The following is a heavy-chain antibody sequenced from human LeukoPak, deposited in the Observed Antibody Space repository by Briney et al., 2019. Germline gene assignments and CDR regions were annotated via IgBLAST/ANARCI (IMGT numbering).Heavy chain of an antibody. CDR3: ARGGSIYYYYGMDV. J-gene: IGHJ6*02. CDR1: GGSISSGGYY. D-gene: IGHD2/OR15-2a*01. CDR2: IYYSGGT. Sequence: PSETLPLTCTVSGGSISSGGYYWSWIRQHPGKGLEWIGYIYYSGGTYYNPSLKSRVTISVDTSKNQFSLKLSSVTAADTAVYYCARGGSIYYYYGMDVWGQGTTVTVSS. V-gene: IGHV4-31*03.